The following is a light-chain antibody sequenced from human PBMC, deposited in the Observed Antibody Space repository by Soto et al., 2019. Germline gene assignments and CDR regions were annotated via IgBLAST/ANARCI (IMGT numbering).Light chain of an antibody. Sequence: QSALTQPASVSGSPGQSITISCTGTSSDVGGYGYVSWYQQHPDKAPKLMIYEVINRPSGVSDRFSGSKSGNTASLTISGLQVEDEADYYCSSYTTSSTWVFGGGTKLTVL. CDR1: SSDVGGYGY. CDR3: SSYTTSSTWV. V-gene: IGLV2-14*01. CDR2: EVI. J-gene: IGLJ3*02.